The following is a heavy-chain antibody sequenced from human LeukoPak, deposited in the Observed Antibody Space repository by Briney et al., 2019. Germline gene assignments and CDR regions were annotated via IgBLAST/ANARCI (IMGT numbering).Heavy chain of an antibody. CDR2: IIPIFGTA. D-gene: IGHD3-3*01. V-gene: IGHV1-69*05. CDR3: ARVWSGYSLGSWFDP. CDR1: GGTLSSYA. Sequence: SVKVSCKASGGTLSSYAISWVRQAPGQGLEWMGRIIPIFGTANYAQKFQGRVTITTDESTSTAYMELSSLRSEDTAVYYCARVWSGYSLGSWFDPWGQGTLVTVSS. J-gene: IGHJ5*02.